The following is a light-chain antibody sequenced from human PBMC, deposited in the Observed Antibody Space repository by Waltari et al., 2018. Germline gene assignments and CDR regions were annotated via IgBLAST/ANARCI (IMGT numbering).Light chain of an antibody. CDR2: GNN. CDR1: TSNTGADQE. J-gene: IGLJ3*02. Sequence: QPILTQQTSVSGAPGHAVTSSGTGSTSNTGADQEVHWVQAFPGTAPKLPIYGNNNRPSGVPDRFSGSKSGSSASLAINGLQAEDEADYYCQSFDSNVRGGVVFGGGTKVTVL. V-gene: IGLV1-40*01. CDR3: QSFDSNVRGGVV.